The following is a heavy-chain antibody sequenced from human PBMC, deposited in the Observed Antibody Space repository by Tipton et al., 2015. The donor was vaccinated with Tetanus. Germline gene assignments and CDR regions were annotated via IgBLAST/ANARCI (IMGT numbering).Heavy chain of an antibody. J-gene: IGHJ6*04. CDR3: ARERIEAFYYHGLDV. CDR2: ISGTGKYI. D-gene: IGHD2-21*01. Sequence: SLRLSCAASGFSFSVYSINWVRQAPGKGLEWVSSISGTGKYIYYADSVKGRFTISRDNAKNSLSLEMNSLRADDTAIYYCARERIEAFYYHGLDVWGSGTTVTVSS. V-gene: IGHV3-21*04. CDR1: GFSFSVYS.